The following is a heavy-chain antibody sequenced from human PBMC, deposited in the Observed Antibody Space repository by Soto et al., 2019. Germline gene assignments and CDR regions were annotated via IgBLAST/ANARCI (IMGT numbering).Heavy chain of an antibody. CDR2: IRNEPYGYTT. CDR3: AYVTWNRDYLP. V-gene: IGHV3-72*01. J-gene: IGHJ4*02. D-gene: IGHD4-17*01. CDR1: GFSLSDHY. Sequence: EVQLVASGGGLVQPGGSLRLSCVASGFSLSDHYMDWVRQAPGKGLEWLGLIRNEPYGYTTNYAASVKGRFTISRDDSKTSLFLQMDSLTAEEAAIYYCAYVTWNRDYLPWGQGTLVTVSS.